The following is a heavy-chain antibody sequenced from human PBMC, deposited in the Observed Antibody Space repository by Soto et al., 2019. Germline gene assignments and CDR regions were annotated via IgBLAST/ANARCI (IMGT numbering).Heavy chain of an antibody. CDR2: ISYDGSNK. CDR1: GFTFSSYA. D-gene: IGHD5-12*01. J-gene: IGHJ4*02. CDR3: ARVTGFVSGYESH. Sequence: QVQLVESGGGVVQPGRSLRLSCAASGFTFSSYAMHWVRQAPGKGLEWLAVISYDGSNKYYADSVKGRFTISRDNSKNTLYLQMNSLRAEDTAVYYCARVTGFVSGYESHWGQGTLVTVSS. V-gene: IGHV3-30-3*01.